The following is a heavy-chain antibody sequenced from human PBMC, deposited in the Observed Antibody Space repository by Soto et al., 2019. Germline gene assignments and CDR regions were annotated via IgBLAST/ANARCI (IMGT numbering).Heavy chain of an antibody. CDR2: IVPFFGTA. CDR3: ARRGVGDTPNWFDV. CDR1: GGTFSSYG. Sequence: QVQLVQSGAEVKKPGSSVKVSCKASGGTFSSYGISWVLQAPGEGLEWMGGIVPFFGTAKYAQKFQGRVTISAVESTSSAYMELSSLTSDDTAVYYCARRGVGDTPNWFDVWGQGTLVTVSS. D-gene: IGHD3-10*01. V-gene: IGHV1-69*01. J-gene: IGHJ5*02.